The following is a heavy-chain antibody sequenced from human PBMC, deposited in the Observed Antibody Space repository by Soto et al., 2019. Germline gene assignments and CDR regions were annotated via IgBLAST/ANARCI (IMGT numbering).Heavy chain of an antibody. CDR3: ARHKGLAPYYYYGMDV. CDR2: IYPGDSDT. J-gene: IGHJ6*02. CDR1: GYSFTSYW. Sequence: GESLKISCKGSGYSFTSYWIGWVRQMPGEGLEWMGIIYPGDSDTRYSPSFQGQVTISADKSISTAYLQWSSLKASDTAMYYCARHKGLAPYYYYGMDVWGQGTTVTVSS. V-gene: IGHV5-51*01.